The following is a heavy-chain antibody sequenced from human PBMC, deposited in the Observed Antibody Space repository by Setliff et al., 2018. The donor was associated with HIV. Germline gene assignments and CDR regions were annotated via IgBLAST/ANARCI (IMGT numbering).Heavy chain of an antibody. Sequence: ASVKVSCKASGYSFSTYSLHWVRQAPGQGLEWVGWISAGGHQTKYSEKFQDRVTMTTDTSTSTAYMELRSLISDDTAVYYCAREGLWFGDRGYYMDVWGTGTAVTVSS. J-gene: IGHJ6*03. CDR2: ISAGGHQT. V-gene: IGHV1-3*01. CDR3: AREGLWFGDRGYYMDV. CDR1: GYSFSTYS. D-gene: IGHD3-10*01.